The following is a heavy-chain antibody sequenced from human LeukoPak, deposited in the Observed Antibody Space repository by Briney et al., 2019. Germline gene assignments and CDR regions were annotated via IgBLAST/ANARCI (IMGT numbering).Heavy chain of an antibody. V-gene: IGHV1-3*01. Sequence: ASVNVSCKASGYTFTSYAMHWVRRAPGQRLEWMGWINAGNGNTKYSQKFQGRVTITRDTSASTAYMELSSLRSEDTAVYYCAGTSIAAAARRAYYYYGMDVWGQGTTVTVSS. CDR3: AGTSIAAAARRAYYYYGMDV. CDR1: GYTFTSYA. CDR2: INAGNGNT. D-gene: IGHD6-13*01. J-gene: IGHJ6*02.